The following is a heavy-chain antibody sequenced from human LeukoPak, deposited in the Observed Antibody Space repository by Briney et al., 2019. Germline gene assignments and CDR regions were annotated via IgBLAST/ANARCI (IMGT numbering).Heavy chain of an antibody. Sequence: PGGSLRLSCAASGFTFSSYSMNWVRQAPGKGLEWVSSISSSGSHMYYADSVKGRFTIPRDNAKNSLYLQMNSLRAEDTAVYYCARLTFGGVIGFDYWGQGTLVTVSS. CDR3: ARLTFGGVIGFDY. D-gene: IGHD3-16*02. V-gene: IGHV3-21*01. J-gene: IGHJ4*02. CDR1: GFTFSSYS. CDR2: ISSSGSHM.